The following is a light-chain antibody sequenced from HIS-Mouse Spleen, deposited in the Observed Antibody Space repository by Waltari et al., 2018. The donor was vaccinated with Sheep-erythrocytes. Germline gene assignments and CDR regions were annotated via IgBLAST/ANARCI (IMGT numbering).Light chain of an antibody. CDR3: CSYAGSYNHV. Sequence: QSPLTQPSSVSRSPRHSVTSSCTVTSRDVRCLYSVPWYQQHPGIAPKLLIYDVSKRPSGVPDRFSGFKAGNTASLTISGLQAEDEADYYCCSYAGSYNHVFATGTKVTVL. CDR1: SRDVRCLYS. V-gene: IGLV2-11*01. J-gene: IGLJ1*01. CDR2: DVS.